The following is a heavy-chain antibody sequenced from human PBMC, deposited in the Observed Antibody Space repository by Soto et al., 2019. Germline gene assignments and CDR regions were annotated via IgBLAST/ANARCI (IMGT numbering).Heavy chain of an antibody. V-gene: IGHV4-59*01. CDR2: IYYSGST. D-gene: IGHD2-21*01. CDR1: GGSISSYY. J-gene: IGHJ6*02. CDR3: AGSRWLLGRSHKTTYGMDV. Sequence: KTSETLSLTCTVSGGSISSYYWSWIRQPPGKGLELIGYIYYSGSTNYNPSLKSRVTISVDTSKNQFSLKLSSVTAADTAVYYCAGSRWLLGRSHKTTYGMDVWGQGTTVTVSS.